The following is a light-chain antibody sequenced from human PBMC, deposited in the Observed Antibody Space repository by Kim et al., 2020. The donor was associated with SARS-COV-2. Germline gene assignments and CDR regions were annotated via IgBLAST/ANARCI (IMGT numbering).Light chain of an antibody. V-gene: IGKV3-15*01. J-gene: IGKJ3*01. Sequence: SLGERATLSCRASQSVSSNLAWYQQKPGQAPRLLIYGASTRATGIPARFSGSGSGTEFTLTISSLQSEDFAVYYCQQYNNWPPFTFGPGTKVDIK. CDR2: GAS. CDR1: QSVSSN. CDR3: QQYNNWPPFT.